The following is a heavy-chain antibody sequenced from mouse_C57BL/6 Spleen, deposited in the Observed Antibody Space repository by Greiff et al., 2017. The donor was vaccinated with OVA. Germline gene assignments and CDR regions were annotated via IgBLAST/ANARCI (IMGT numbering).Heavy chain of an antibody. V-gene: IGHV1-22*01. CDR1: GYTFTDYN. Sequence: VQLKESGPELVKPGASVKMSCKASGYTFTDYNMHWVKQSHGKSPEWIGYINPNNGGTSYNQKFKGKATLTVNKSSSTAYMELRSLTSEDSAVYYCARGYGSLDYWGQGTTLTVSS. CDR3: ARGYGSLDY. D-gene: IGHD1-1*01. J-gene: IGHJ2*01. CDR2: INPNNGGT.